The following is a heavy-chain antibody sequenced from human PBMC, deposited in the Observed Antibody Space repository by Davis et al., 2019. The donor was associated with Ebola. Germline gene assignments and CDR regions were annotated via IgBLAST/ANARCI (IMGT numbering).Heavy chain of an antibody. J-gene: IGHJ4*02. CDR3: AREFRVLAAAGLFDY. CDR1: GYTFTGYY. Sequence: ASVKVSCKASGYTFTGYYMHWVRQAPGQGLEWMGWINPNSGGTNYAQKFQGRVTMTRDTSISTAYMELSRLRSDDTAVYYCAREFRVLAAAGLFDYWGQGTLVTVSS. V-gene: IGHV1-2*02. CDR2: INPNSGGT. D-gene: IGHD6-13*01.